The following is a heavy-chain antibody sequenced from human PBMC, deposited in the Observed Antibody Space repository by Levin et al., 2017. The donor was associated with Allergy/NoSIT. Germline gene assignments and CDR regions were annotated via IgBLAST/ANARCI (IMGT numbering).Heavy chain of an antibody. CDR3: ARVCGVYDFWSGYYLVWFDY. CDR1: GYSISSGYY. D-gene: IGHD3-3*01. J-gene: IGHJ4*02. V-gene: IGHV4-38-2*01. CDR2: IYHSGST. Sequence: SETLSLTCAVSGYSISSGYYWGWIRQPPGKGLEWIGSIYHSGSTYYNPSLKSRVTISVDTSKNQFSLKLSSVTAADTAVYYCARVCGVYDFWSGYYLVWFDYWGQGTLVTVSS.